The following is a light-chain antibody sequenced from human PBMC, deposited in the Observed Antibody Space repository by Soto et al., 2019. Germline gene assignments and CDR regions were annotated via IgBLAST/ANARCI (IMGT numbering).Light chain of an antibody. V-gene: IGLV1-47*01. CDR2: RNN. Sequence: QSVLTQPPSASGTPGQRVTISCSGSSSNIGSNYVYWYQQLPGTAPKLLIYRNNQRPSGVPDRFSGSKSGTSASLAISGLRSEDEADYYCAAWDDSRLGVGGGTKLTVL. CDR1: SSNIGSNY. J-gene: IGLJ2*01. CDR3: AAWDDSRLG.